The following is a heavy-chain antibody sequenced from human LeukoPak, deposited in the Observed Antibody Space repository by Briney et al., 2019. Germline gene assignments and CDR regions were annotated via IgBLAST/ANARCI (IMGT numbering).Heavy chain of an antibody. D-gene: IGHD6-19*01. V-gene: IGHV1-24*01. CDR1: GYTLTELS. CDR3: ARGRIAVAGRGGGYYYYGMDV. J-gene: IGHJ6*04. CDR2: FDPEDGET. Sequence: ASVKVSCKVSGYTLTELSMHWVRQAPGKGLEWMGGFDPEDGETIYAQKFQGRVTMTEDTSTDTAYMELRSLRSDDTAVYYCARGRIAVAGRGGGYYYYGMDVWGKGTTVTVSS.